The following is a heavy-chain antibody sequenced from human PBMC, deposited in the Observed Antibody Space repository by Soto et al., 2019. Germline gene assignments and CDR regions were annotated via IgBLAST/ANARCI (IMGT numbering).Heavy chain of an antibody. V-gene: IGHV4-30-2*01. Sequence: SETLSLTCAVSGASFTSVGYSWSWIRQPPGKALEWIGYIYHTGTPYYTAALKSRVTISLDRSKNQISLSLNSVTAADTAVYYCAATVFGEYSHYALDVWGQGTTVTVSS. D-gene: IGHD3-3*01. CDR2: IYHTGTP. J-gene: IGHJ6*02. CDR3: AATVFGEYSHYALDV. CDR1: GASFTSVGYS.